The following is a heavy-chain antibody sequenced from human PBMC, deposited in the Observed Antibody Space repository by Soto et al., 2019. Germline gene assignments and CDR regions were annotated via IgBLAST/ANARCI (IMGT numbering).Heavy chain of an antibody. CDR1: GFTFSSYG. Sequence: QVQLVESGGGVVQPGRSLRLSCAASGFTFSSYGMHWVRQAPGKGLEWVAVISYDGSNKYYADSVKGRFTISRDNSKNTRSLHMHSLRAEDTAVYYCAKDGAPDVEMGTIIFDYRGQGTLVTVSS. CDR3: AKDGAPDVEMGTIIFDY. V-gene: IGHV3-30*18. D-gene: IGHD1-1*01. J-gene: IGHJ4*02. CDR2: ISYDGSNK.